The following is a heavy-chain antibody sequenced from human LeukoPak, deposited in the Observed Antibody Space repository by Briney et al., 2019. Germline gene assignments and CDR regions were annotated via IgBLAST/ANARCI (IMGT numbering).Heavy chain of an antibody. CDR1: GFTFSSFA. CDR2: ISGSGGST. Sequence: GGSLRLSCAASGFTFSSFAMSWVRQAPGKGLEWVSAISGSGGSTYYADSVKGRFTISRDNSKNTLYLQMNSLRAEDTAVYYCAKDRESYDFWSGPYYYYYYMDVWGKGTTVTVSS. D-gene: IGHD3-3*01. J-gene: IGHJ6*03. V-gene: IGHV3-23*01. CDR3: AKDRESYDFWSGPYYYYYYMDV.